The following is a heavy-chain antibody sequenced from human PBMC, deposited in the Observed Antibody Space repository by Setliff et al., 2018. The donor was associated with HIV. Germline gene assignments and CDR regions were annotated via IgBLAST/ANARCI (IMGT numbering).Heavy chain of an antibody. V-gene: IGHV4-31*03. J-gene: IGHJ4*02. CDR2: IYYSGAT. CDR3: ASGRGAKGGYDYFGS. D-gene: IGHD5-12*01. CDR1: GDSISSGGYY. Sequence: PSETLSLTCTVSGDSISSGGYYWSWIRQLPGKGLEWIGYIYYSGATYYNPSLKNRVTISLDTSKSQFSLKLTSVTDADTALYYCASGRGAKGGYDYFGSWGQGTLVTVSS.